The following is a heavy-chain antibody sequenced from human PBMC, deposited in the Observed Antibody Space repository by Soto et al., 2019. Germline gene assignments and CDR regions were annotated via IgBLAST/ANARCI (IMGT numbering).Heavy chain of an antibody. J-gene: IGHJ5*02. CDR1: GGSISNNRW. CDR3: AGPWAAGYGAFDP. Sequence: QVKLQESGPGLEKPSGTLSLTCAVSGGSISNNRWWTWVRQAPGKGLEWIGEIHDRGSTNYNLSLKSRATVSIDRSKIQFSLEMRAVTAAYTAVYYCAGPWAAGYGAFDPWGQGTLVTVSS. D-gene: IGHD3-9*01. CDR2: IHDRGST. V-gene: IGHV4-4*02.